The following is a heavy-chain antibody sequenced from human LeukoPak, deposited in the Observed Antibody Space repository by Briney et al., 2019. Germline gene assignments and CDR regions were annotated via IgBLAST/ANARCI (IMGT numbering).Heavy chain of an antibody. CDR2: INPNSGGT. CDR1: GYTFTGYY. CDR3: ARADEFSGSYSDY. Sequence: GASVKVSCKASGYTFTGYYMHWVRQAPGQGLEWMGWINPNSGGTNYAQKFQGRVTMTRDTSISTAYMELSRLRSDDTAVYYCARADEFSGSYSDYWAREPWSPSPQ. V-gene: IGHV1-2*02. J-gene: IGHJ4*02. D-gene: IGHD1-26*01.